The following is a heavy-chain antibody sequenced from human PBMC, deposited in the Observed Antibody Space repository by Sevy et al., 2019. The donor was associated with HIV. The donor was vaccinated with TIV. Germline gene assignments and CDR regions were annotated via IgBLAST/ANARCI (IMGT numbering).Heavy chain of an antibody. CDR3: ARDLTFGYCSGGSCYGGGYYYYGMDV. J-gene: IGHJ6*02. Sequence: GGSLRLSCAASGFTFSSYSMNWVRQAPGKGLEWVSSISSSSSYIYYADSVKGRFTISRDNAKNSLYLQMNSLRAEDTAVYYCARDLTFGYCSGGSCYGGGYYYYGMDVWGQGTTVTVSS. D-gene: IGHD2-15*01. CDR2: ISSSSSYI. CDR1: GFTFSSYS. V-gene: IGHV3-21*01.